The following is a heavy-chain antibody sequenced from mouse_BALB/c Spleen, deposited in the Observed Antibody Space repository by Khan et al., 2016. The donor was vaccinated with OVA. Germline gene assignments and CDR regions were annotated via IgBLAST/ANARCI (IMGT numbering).Heavy chain of an antibody. CDR2: ISYSGST. J-gene: IGHJ4*01. V-gene: IGHV3-2*02. CDR1: GYSITSDYA. Sequence: EVQLQESGPGLVKPSQSLSLTCTVTGYSITSDYAWNWIRQFPGNKLEWMGYISYSGSTSYNPSLKSRISITRDTSNNQFFLQLNSVTSEDTATYYCARDGSRYNYAMDYGGQGTAVTVSS. CDR3: ARDGSRYNYAMDY. D-gene: IGHD2-3*01.